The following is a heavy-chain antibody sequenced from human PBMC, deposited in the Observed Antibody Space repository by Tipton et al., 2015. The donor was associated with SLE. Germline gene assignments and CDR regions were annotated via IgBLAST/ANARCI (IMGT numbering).Heavy chain of an antibody. CDR3: ATPLTTVTTGAFDV. J-gene: IGHJ3*01. V-gene: IGHV1-69*05. CDR1: GGTFNTYA. CDR2: IIPSLGMP. D-gene: IGHD4-17*01. Sequence: QLVQSGAEVKKPGSSVKVSCKASGGTFNTYAISWIRQAPGQGLEWMGGIIPSLGMPNYSQKFQGRLTISTDESTSTAYMDLSSLRSEDTAIYYCATPLTTVTTGAFDVWGQGTMVTVS.